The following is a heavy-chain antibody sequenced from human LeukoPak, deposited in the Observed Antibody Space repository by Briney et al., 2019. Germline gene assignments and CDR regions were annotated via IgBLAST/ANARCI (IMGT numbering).Heavy chain of an antibody. V-gene: IGHV3-23*01. D-gene: IGHD4-17*01. CDR2: ITSGGAP. CDR3: ARDPNGDYISAFEF. Sequence: GGSLRLSCAASGFTFSNYAVMWVRQAPGQGLEWVSAITSGGAPRYADSVKGRFTISRDNSKNTLYLQMNSLRAEDTAQYFCARDPNGDYISAFEFWGRGTVVAVSS. J-gene: IGHJ3*01. CDR1: GFTFSNYA.